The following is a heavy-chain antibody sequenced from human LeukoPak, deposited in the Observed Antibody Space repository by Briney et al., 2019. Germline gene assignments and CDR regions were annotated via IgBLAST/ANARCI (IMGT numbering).Heavy chain of an antibody. J-gene: IGHJ4*02. CDR3: ARVFSGWPRY. CDR1: GFTLSDYY. D-gene: IGHD6-19*01. Sequence: GGSLRLSCAASGFTLSDYYMSWVRQAPGKGLEWVSVIYSGGSTYYADSVKGRFTISRDNAKNTLYLQMNSLRAEDTAVYYCARVFSGWPRYWGQGTLVTVSS. CDR2: IYSGGST. V-gene: IGHV3-53*01.